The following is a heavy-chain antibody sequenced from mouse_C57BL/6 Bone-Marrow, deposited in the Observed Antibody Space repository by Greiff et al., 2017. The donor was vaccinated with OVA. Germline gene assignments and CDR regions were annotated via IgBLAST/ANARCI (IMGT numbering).Heavy chain of an antibody. D-gene: IGHD1-1*01. J-gene: IGHJ4*01. CDR3: ARWVYYGSSYGAMDY. V-gene: IGHV1-55*01. Sequence: QVQLKQPGAELVKPGASVKMSCKASGYTFTSYWITWVKQRPGQGLEWIGDIYPGSGSTNYNEKFKSKATLTVDTSSSTAYMQLSSLTSEDSAVYYCARWVYYGSSYGAMDYWGQGTSVTVSS. CDR2: IYPGSGST. CDR1: GYTFTSYW.